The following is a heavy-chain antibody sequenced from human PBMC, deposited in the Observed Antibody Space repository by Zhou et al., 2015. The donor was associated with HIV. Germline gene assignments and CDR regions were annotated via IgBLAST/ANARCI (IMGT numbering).Heavy chain of an antibody. CDR3: ARGRNGVTAALDY. J-gene: IGHJ4*02. Sequence: DVHLSDSGGRPGAGGGGSLSLSCAASGFIFDDFAMSWVRHRPGQGLEWISGISATGHGLFYANSVKGRFTISRNNFRNTLYLQMSSLSVEDTGTYYCARGRNGVTAALDYWGQGALVTVAS. D-gene: IGHD3-3*01. CDR1: GFIFDDFA. CDR2: ISATGHGL. V-gene: IGHV3-23*01.